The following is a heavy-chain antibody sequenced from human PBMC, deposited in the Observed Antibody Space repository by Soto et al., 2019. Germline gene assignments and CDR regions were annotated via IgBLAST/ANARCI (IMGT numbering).Heavy chain of an antibody. CDR3: VRGGSNSAS. CDR2: IKPDESEK. Sequence: EVQLVESGGGLVQPGGSLRLSCTASGFTFSDSWMAWVRQAPGKGLEWVARIKPDESEKKYADSVKGRFSISRDNANNSMYLQMDSLRGEDTAVYYCVRGGSNSASWGQGTLVTVSS. D-gene: IGHD4-4*01. J-gene: IGHJ5*02. CDR1: GFTFSDSW. V-gene: IGHV3-7*01.